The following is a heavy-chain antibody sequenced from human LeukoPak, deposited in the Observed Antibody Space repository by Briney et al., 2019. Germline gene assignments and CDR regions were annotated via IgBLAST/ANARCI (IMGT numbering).Heavy chain of an antibody. CDR3: ATQTAFDY. J-gene: IGHJ4*02. V-gene: IGHV3-23*01. D-gene: IGHD1-14*01. Sequence: GGSLRLSCAASGFTFTNYVMSWVRQAPGKGLEWVSSILGSGTITYYADSVKGRFTISRDNSKSTLYLQMNSLRAEDTAVYYCATQTAFDYWGQGALVTVSS. CDR2: ILGSGTIT. CDR1: GFTFTNYV.